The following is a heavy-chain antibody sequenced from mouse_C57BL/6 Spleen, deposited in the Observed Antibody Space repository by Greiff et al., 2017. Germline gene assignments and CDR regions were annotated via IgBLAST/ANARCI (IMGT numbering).Heavy chain of an antibody. J-gene: IGHJ2*01. CDR3: ASITTVVVDY. CDR2: INPSSGYT. Sequence: QVQLQPSGAELAKPGASVKLSCKASGYTFTSYWMHWVKQRPGQGLEWIGYINPSSGYTKYNQKFKDKATLTADKSSSTAYMQLSSLTYEDSADCYCASITTVVVDYWGQGTTLTVSS. D-gene: IGHD1-1*01. V-gene: IGHV1-7*01. CDR1: GYTFTSYW.